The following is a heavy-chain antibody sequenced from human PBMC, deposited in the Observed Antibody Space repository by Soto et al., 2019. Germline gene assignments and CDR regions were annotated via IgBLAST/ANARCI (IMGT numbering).Heavy chain of an antibody. CDR3: SKGEMSTIRNSFDP. Sequence: PGGFLRLSCTASGFNTRFYSMSWVRQTPGKGLEWVAALSRSGGATYYADSVRGRFTISRDASKDTLFLQMSNLRAEDTALYYCSKGEMSTIRNSFDPWGQGTLVTVSS. D-gene: IGHD1-7*01. J-gene: IGHJ5*02. V-gene: IGHV3-23*01. CDR1: GFNTRFYS. CDR2: LSRSGGAT.